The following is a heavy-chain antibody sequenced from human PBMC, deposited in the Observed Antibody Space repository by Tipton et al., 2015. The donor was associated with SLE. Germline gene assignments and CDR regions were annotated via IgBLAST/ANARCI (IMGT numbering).Heavy chain of an antibody. V-gene: IGHV4-4*07. CDR2: FYTSGIT. J-gene: IGHJ6*02. D-gene: IGHD1-1*01. CDR1: GGSIASDY. Sequence: TLSLTCTISGGSIASDYWSWIRQPAGQGLEWIGRFYTSGITNYNPSLKSRVSMSVDTAKNQFSLKLTSVTAADTAAYYCARNVNTTMDVWGQGTTVTVSS. CDR3: ARNVNTTMDV.